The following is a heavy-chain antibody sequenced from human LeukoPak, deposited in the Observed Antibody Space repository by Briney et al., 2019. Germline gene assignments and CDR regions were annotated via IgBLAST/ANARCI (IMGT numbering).Heavy chain of an antibody. D-gene: IGHD1-1*01. CDR2: ISYDGSNK. J-gene: IGHJ6*03. CDR1: GFTFSRYG. Sequence: QPGRSLRLSCAASGFTFSRYGMHWVRQAPGKGLEWVAVISYDGSNKYYADSVKGRFTISRDNSKNTLYLQMNSLRSDDTAVYYCARGYNWKTDYYYYYMDVWGKGTTVTVSS. V-gene: IGHV3-30*04. CDR3: ARGYNWKTDYYYYYMDV.